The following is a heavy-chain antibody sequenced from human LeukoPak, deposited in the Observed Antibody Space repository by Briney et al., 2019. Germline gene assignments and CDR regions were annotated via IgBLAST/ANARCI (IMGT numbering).Heavy chain of an antibody. CDR2: ISGSGGST. D-gene: IGHD3-22*01. CDR1: GLTFSSYA. J-gene: IGHJ4*02. CDR3: AKDSYYYDSSGYSR. V-gene: IGHV3-23*01. Sequence: GGSLRLSCAASGLTFSSYAMSWVRQAPGKGLEWVSAISGSGGSTYYADSVKGRFTISRDNSKNTLYLQMNSLRAEDTAVYYCAKDSYYYDSSGYSRWGQGTLVTVSS.